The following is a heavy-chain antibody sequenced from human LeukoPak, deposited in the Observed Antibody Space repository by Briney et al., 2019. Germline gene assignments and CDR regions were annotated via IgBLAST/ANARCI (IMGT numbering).Heavy chain of an antibody. V-gene: IGHV3-30-3*01. CDR3: ARDGVEYGSGWYVWYYFDY. CDR2: ISYDGSNK. J-gene: IGHJ4*02. Sequence: GGSLRLFCAASGFTFSSYAMQWVRQAPGKGLEWVAVISYDGSNKYYADSVKGRFTISRDNSKNTLYLQMNSLRAEDTAVYYCARDGVEYGSGWYVWYYFDYWGQGTLVTVSS. CDR1: GFTFSSYA. D-gene: IGHD6-19*01.